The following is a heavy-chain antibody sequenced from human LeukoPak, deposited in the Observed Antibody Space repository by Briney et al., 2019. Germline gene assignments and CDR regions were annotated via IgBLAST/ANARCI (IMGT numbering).Heavy chain of an antibody. CDR2: IYAPGSS. Sequence: KPSETLSLTCTVSGDSISGYYWAWIRQPAGKGLEWIGHIYAPGSSNYSPSFKSRVTMSIDMSSNQFSLRLNSVTAADTAMYYCARDLEDFDSPANDYWGQGTHVIVSP. V-gene: IGHV4-4*07. J-gene: IGHJ4*02. D-gene: IGHD2-15*01. CDR1: GDSISGYY. CDR3: ARDLEDFDSPANDY.